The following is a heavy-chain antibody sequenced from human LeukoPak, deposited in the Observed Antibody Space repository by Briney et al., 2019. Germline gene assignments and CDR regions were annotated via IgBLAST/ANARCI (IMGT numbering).Heavy chain of an antibody. J-gene: IGHJ4*02. D-gene: IGHD3/OR15-3a*01. CDR1: GFTFRNYP. CDR3: ARDQYDTWSRRGNFDS. V-gene: IGHV3-23*01. CDR2: IDSSGDTR. Sequence: TGGSLRLSCAASGFTFRNYPMTWVRQAPGKGLEWVSNIDSSGDTRFHADSVRGRFTISRDNTKNSLYLQMNSLRAEDTAVFYCARDQYDTWSRRGNFDSWGQGTLVIVSS.